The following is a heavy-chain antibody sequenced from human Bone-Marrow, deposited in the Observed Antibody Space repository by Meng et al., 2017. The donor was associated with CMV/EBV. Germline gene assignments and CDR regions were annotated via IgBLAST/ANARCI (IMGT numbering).Heavy chain of an antibody. V-gene: IGHV4-30-4*08. J-gene: IGHJ6*02. CDR1: GGSISSGDYY. CDR2: IYYSGST. CDR3: ARDRRTRYCSSTSCHPAYYYGMDV. Sequence: SETLSLTCTVSGGSISSGDYYRSWIRQPPGKGLEWIGYIYYSGSTYYNPSLKSRVTISVDTSKNQFSLKLSSVTAAGTAVYYCARDRRTRYCSSTSCHPAYYYGMDVWGQGTTVTFSS. D-gene: IGHD2-2*01.